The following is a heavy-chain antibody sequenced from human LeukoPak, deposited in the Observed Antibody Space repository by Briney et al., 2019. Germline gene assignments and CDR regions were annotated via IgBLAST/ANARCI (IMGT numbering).Heavy chain of an antibody. V-gene: IGHV3-7*01. Sequence: GGSLRLSCAASGFTFSSYSMNWVRQAPGKGLEWVANIKQDGSQKYYVHSVKGRFTISRDNAKNSLYLQMNSLRAEDTAVYYCAREKSGSNAAFDYWGQGTLVTVPS. CDR2: IKQDGSQK. CDR1: GFTFSSYS. D-gene: IGHD1-26*01. J-gene: IGHJ4*02. CDR3: AREKSGSNAAFDY.